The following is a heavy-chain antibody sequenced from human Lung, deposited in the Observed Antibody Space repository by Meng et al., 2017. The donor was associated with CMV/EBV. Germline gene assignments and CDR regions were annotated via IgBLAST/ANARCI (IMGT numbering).Heavy chain of an antibody. CDR3: ARGSFHFTSKVVLTPGGDAFDL. CDR1: EYTFTGYY. Sequence: ASVKVSXKASEYTFTGYYIHWVRQAPGQGLEWMGWINPNSGGTSSAQKFQGRVTMTRDTSISTAYMELSSLTPDDTAMFYCARGSFHFTSKVVLTPGGDAFDLWGQGXMVTFSS. V-gene: IGHV1-2*02. J-gene: IGHJ3*01. CDR2: INPNSGGT. D-gene: IGHD4/OR15-4a*01.